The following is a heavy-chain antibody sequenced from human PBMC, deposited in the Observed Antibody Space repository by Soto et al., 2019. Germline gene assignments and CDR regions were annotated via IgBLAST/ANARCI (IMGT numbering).Heavy chain of an antibody. D-gene: IGHD5-12*01. CDR1: GFTFTNYA. V-gene: IGHV3-23*01. J-gene: IGHJ4*02. CDR3: AKMYRGYSGYIQS. Sequence: GSLLVACATSGFTFTNYAMTGVRQGPGKGLEWVSSISACGVSTYFADSVKGRFTISRDNSKNTLFLHMNSLRAEDTAVYYCAKMYRGYSGYIQSWGQGTLVTVYS. CDR2: ISACGVST.